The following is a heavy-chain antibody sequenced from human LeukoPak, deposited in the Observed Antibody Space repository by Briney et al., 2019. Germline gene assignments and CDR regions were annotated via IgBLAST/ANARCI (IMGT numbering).Heavy chain of an antibody. D-gene: IGHD2-2*01. CDR2: ISSSSSYI. J-gene: IGHJ4*02. Sequence: GGSLRLSCAASGFTFSSYGMNWGPQAPGKGLEWVSCISSSSSYIYYADSVKGRFTISRDNAKNSLYLQMNSLRAEDTAVYYCAKGLTPAAMFLIDYWGQGTLVTVSS. V-gene: IGHV3-21*04. CDR1: GFTFSSYG. CDR3: AKGLTPAAMFLIDY.